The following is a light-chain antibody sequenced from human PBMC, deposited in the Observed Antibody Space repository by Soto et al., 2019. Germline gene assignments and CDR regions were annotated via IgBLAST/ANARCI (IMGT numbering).Light chain of an antibody. CDR2: EVS. CDR1: SSDVGGYNY. CDR3: SSYTSSSTLFYV. V-gene: IGLV2-14*01. Sequence: QSALTQPASVSGSPGQSITISSTGTSSDVGGYNYVSWYQQHPGKAPKLMIYEVSNRPSGVSNRFSGSKSGNTASLTISGLQAEDEADYYCSSYTSSSTLFYVFGTGTKLTVL. J-gene: IGLJ1*01.